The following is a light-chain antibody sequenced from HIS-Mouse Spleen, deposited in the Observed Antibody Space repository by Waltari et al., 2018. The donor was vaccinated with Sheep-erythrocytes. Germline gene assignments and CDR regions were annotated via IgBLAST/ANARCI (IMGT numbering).Light chain of an antibody. Sequence: LTQPRSVSVSPGQTASITCSGDKLGDKYACWYQQKPGQSPVLVIYQDSKRPSGIHERFSGSNSGNTATLTISGTQAMDEADYYCQAWDSSTAWNVVFGGGTKLTVL. CDR2: QDS. V-gene: IGLV3-1*01. CDR3: QAWDSSTAWNVV. CDR1: KLGDKY. J-gene: IGLJ2*01.